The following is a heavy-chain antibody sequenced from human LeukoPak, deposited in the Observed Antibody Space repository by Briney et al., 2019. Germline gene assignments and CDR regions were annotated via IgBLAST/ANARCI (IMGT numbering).Heavy chain of an antibody. D-gene: IGHD2/OR15-2a*01. CDR1: GFTFSDYW. J-gene: IGHJ6*02. CDR2: IKQDGGEK. V-gene: IGHV3-7*02. Sequence: GGSLRLSCEVSGFTFSDYWMTWVRQAPGRGLEWVANIKQDGGEKYYVDSVRGRFTISRDNTKNSLYLQMTGLRAEDTAIYYCARVVGYGPQERDFYDGLDVWGLGTTVTVSS. CDR3: ARVVGYGPQERDFYDGLDV.